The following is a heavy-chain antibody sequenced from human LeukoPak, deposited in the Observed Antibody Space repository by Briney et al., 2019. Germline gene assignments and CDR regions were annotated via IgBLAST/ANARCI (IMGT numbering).Heavy chain of an antibody. CDR1: GGSISSYY. CDR2: VSYSGST. D-gene: IGHD5-24*01. Sequence: PSETLSLTCTVSGGSISSYYWSWVRQPPGKGLEWIGYVSYSGSTDYNPSLKGRVIISIDTSKNQFSLRLSSVTAADTAVYYCAREEIRSWFDPWGQGTLVTVSS. J-gene: IGHJ5*02. CDR3: AREEIRSWFDP. V-gene: IGHV4-59*01.